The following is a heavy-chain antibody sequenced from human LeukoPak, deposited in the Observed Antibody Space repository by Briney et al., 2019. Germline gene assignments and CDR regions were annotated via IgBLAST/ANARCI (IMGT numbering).Heavy chain of an antibody. CDR3: AMIAVAGNPDYFDY. Sequence: TSETLSLXCTVSGGSISSYYWSWIRQPAGKGLEWIGRIYTSGSTNYNPSLKSRVTMSVDTSKNQFSLKLSSVTAADTAVYYCAMIAVAGNPDYFDYWGQGTLVTVSS. D-gene: IGHD6-19*01. V-gene: IGHV4-4*07. J-gene: IGHJ4*02. CDR1: GGSISSYY. CDR2: IYTSGST.